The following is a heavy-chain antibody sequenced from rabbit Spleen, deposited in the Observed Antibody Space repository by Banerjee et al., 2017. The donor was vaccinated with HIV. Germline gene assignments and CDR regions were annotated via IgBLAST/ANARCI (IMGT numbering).Heavy chain of an antibody. CDR3: ARRDAGYAGVGYGAFDP. D-gene: IGHD4-2*01. CDR2: IDSGSSGFT. CDR1: GVSFSGDSY. Sequence: QSLEESGGDLVKPGASLTLTCIASGVSFSGDSYMCWVRQAPGRGLEWIACIDSGSSGFTYFASWAKGRFTISKTSSTTVTLQMTSLTAADTATYFCARRDAGYAGVGYGAFDPWGPGTLVTVS. J-gene: IGHJ2*01. V-gene: IGHV1S40*01.